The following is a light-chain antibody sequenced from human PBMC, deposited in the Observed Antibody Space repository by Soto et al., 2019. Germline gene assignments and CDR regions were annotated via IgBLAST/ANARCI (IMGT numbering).Light chain of an antibody. J-gene: IGKJ4*01. CDR3: QQYGSSPPLT. CDR1: QSVSSSY. V-gene: IGKV3-20*01. CDR2: GAS. Sequence: EIVLTQSPGTLSLSPGERATLSCRASQSVSSSYLAWYQQKPGQAPRLLIYGASSRATGSPDRFSGSGSGKDFTLTISRLEPEDFAVYYCQQYGSSPPLTFGGGTKVEIK.